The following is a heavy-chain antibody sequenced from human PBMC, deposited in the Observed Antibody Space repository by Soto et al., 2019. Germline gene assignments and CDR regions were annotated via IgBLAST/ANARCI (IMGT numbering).Heavy chain of an antibody. CDR2: INHSGST. D-gene: IGHD2-15*01. V-gene: IGHV4-34*01. CDR3: ARDCSGGSDDTFDI. CDR1: GGSFSGYY. Sequence: SETLSLTCAVYGGSFSGYYWSWIRQPPGKGLEWIGEINHSGSTNYNPSLKSRVTISVDTSKNQFSLKLSSVTAADTAVYYCARDCSGGSDDTFDIWGQGTMVTVSS. J-gene: IGHJ3*02.